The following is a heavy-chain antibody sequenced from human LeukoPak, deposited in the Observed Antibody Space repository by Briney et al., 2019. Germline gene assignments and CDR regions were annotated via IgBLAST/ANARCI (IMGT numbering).Heavy chain of an antibody. CDR3: ARVMIGSSGYIDY. D-gene: IGHD3-22*01. CDR1: GYRFTGYY. J-gene: IGHJ4*02. Sequence: ASVKVSCKASGYRFTGYYLHWVRQAPGQGLEWMGIINPSGGSTSYAQKFQGRVTVTRDMSTSTVYMELSSLRSEDTAVYYCARVMIGSSGYIDYWGQGTLVTVSS. V-gene: IGHV1-46*01. CDR2: INPSGGST.